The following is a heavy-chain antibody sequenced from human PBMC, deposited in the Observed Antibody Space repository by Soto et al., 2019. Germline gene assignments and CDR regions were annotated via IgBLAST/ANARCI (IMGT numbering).Heavy chain of an antibody. Sequence: SETLSLTCAVSGGSISSSNWWSWVRQPPGKGLEWIGEIYHSGSTNYNPSLKSRVTISVDKSKNQFSLKLSSVTAADTAVYYCASLNYDSSGIPSLWDDYGMDVWGQGTTVTVSS. V-gene: IGHV4-4*02. D-gene: IGHD3-22*01. CDR3: ASLNYDSSGIPSLWDDYGMDV. CDR2: IYHSGST. CDR1: GGSISSSNW. J-gene: IGHJ6*02.